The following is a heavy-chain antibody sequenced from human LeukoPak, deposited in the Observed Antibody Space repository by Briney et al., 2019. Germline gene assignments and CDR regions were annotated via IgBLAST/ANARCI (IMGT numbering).Heavy chain of an antibody. CDR3: ARRYSNYFFDY. Sequence: SETLSLTCGVSGYSITNGYYWAWIRQPPGKGLEWIGNIYYSGNTYYNPSLKSRVTISVDTSKNQFSLMLRSVTAADTAVYYCARRYSNYFFDYWGQGTLVTVSS. V-gene: IGHV4-38-2*01. CDR2: IYYSGNT. J-gene: IGHJ4*02. D-gene: IGHD4-11*01. CDR1: GYSITNGYY.